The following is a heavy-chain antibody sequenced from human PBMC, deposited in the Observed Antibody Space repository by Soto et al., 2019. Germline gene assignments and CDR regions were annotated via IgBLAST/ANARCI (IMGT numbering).Heavy chain of an antibody. V-gene: IGHV3-74*01. D-gene: IGHD1-26*01. CDR3: ARGDRGAFDL. Sequence: EVQLVESGGGLVQPGESLRLSCAASGFTFDYYWMHWVRQAPGKGLVWVSRIYSDGTSTTYAGSVKGRFTISRDNAKNTLSLQMNSLRADDTAVYYCARGDRGAFDLWGQGTVVTVSS. CDR1: GFTFDYYW. J-gene: IGHJ3*01. CDR2: IYSDGTST.